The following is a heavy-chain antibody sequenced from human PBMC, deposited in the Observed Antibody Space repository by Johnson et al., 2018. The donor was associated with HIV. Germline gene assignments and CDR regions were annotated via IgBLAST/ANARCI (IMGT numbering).Heavy chain of an antibody. Sequence: VQLVESGGGVIRPGGSLRVSCVASGFNFDDYGMSWVRQAPGKGLEWVSVIYSGGSTYYADSVKGRFTISRDNAKNSLYLQMNSLRAEDTAVYYCAGGGYYDSKPYDAFDIWGQGTMVTVSS. CDR1: GFNFDDYG. CDR2: IYSGGST. CDR3: AGGGYYDSKPYDAFDI. J-gene: IGHJ3*02. V-gene: IGHV3-20*04. D-gene: IGHD3-22*01.